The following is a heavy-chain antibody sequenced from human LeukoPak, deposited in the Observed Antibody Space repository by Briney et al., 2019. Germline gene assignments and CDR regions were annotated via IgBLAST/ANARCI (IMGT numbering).Heavy chain of an antibody. D-gene: IGHD3-9*01. CDR1: GYTFTSYG. Sequence: VSVKVSCKASGYTFTSYGISWVRQAPGQGLEWMGWISAYNGNTNYARNLQGRVTMTTDTSTSTAYMELRSLRSDDTAVYYCARAYYDILTGYLGTFDIWGQGTMVTVSS. CDR3: ARAYYDILTGYLGTFDI. J-gene: IGHJ3*02. V-gene: IGHV1-18*01. CDR2: ISAYNGNT.